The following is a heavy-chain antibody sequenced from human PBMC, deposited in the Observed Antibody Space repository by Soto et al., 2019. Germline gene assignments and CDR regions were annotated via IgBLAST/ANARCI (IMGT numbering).Heavy chain of an antibody. J-gene: IGHJ1*01. CDR3: ARLVVDIVATIGSGNFQH. CDR2: IYYSGST. V-gene: IGHV4-39*01. CDR1: GGSISSSSYY. Sequence: QLQLQESGPGLVKPSETLSLTCTVSGGSISSSSYYWGWIRQPPGKGLEWIGSIYYSGSTYYNPSLKSRVTISGAPSKNQCSLERSSGTAADTAVYYCARLVVDIVATIGSGNFQHWGQGTLVTVSS. D-gene: IGHD5-12*01.